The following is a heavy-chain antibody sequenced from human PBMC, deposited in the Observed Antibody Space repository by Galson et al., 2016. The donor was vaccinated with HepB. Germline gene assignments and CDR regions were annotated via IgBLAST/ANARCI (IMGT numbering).Heavy chain of an antibody. CDR1: GFTFSSYA. D-gene: IGHD3-22*01. CDR2: IKQDGSEK. J-gene: IGHJ5*02. Sequence: SLRLSCAASGFTFSSYAMHWVRQAPGKGLEWVANIKQDGSEKYYVDSVKGRFTISRDNSKNTLYLQMNSLRVEDTAVYYCARNDSSAYLGLSWFDPWGPGTLVTVSS. V-gene: IGHV3-7*03. CDR3: ARNDSSAYLGLSWFDP.